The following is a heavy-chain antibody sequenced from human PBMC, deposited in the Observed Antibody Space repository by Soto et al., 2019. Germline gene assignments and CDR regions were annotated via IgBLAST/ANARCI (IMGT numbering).Heavy chain of an antibody. Sequence: ASVKVSCKASGYTFTSYGISWVRQAPGQGLEWMGWISAYNGNTNYAQKLQGRVTMTTDTSTSTAYMELRSLRSDDTAVYYRARVTGLPRGYCSGGSCYWDWFDPWGQGTLVTVSS. J-gene: IGHJ5*02. D-gene: IGHD2-15*01. CDR2: ISAYNGNT. CDR3: ARVTGLPRGYCSGGSCYWDWFDP. CDR1: GYTFTSYG. V-gene: IGHV1-18*01.